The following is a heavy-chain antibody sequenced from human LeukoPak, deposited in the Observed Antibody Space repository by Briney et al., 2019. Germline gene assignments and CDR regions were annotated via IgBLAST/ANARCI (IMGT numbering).Heavy chain of an antibody. CDR2: INPSGGST. CDR1: GYTFTSFY. CDR3: ARDPAVAAGWFDP. Sequence: GASVKVSCKASGYTFTSFYMHWVRQAPGQGLEWMGIINPSGGSTSYAQKFQGRVTMTRDTSTSTVYMELSSLRSEDTAVYYCARDPAVAAGWFDPWGQGTLVTVSS. J-gene: IGHJ5*02. V-gene: IGHV1-46*01. D-gene: IGHD2-15*01.